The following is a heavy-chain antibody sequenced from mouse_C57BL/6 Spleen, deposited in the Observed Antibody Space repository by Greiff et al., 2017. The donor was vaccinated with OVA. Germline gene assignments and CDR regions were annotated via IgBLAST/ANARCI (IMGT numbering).Heavy chain of an antibody. CDR3: ARRETGTDYFDY. D-gene: IGHD4-1*01. Sequence: EVQRVESGGDLVKPGGSLKLSCAASGFTFSSYGMSWVRQTPDKRLEWVATISSGGSYTYYPDSVKGRFTISRDNAKNTLYLQMSSLKSEDTAMYYCARRETGTDYFDYWGQGTTLTVSS. CDR1: GFTFSSYG. J-gene: IGHJ2*01. CDR2: ISSGGSYT. V-gene: IGHV5-6*01.